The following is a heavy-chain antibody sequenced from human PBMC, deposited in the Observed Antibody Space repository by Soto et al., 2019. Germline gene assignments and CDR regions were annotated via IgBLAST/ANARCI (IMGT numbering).Heavy chain of an antibody. V-gene: IGHV1-46*01. CDR3: AARIAAAFPYYYYGMDV. J-gene: IGHJ6*02. CDR2: INPSGGST. D-gene: IGHD6-13*01. CDR1: GYTFTSYY. Sequence: ASVKVSCKAPGYTFTSYYMHWVRQAPGQGLEWMGIINPSGGSTSYAQKFQGRVTMTRDTSTSTVYMELSSLRSEDTAVYYCAARIAAAFPYYYYGMDVWGQGTTVTVSS.